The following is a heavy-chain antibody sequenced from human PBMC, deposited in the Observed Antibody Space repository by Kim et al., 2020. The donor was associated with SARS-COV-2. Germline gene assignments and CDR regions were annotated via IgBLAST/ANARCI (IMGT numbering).Heavy chain of an antibody. J-gene: IGHJ5*02. Sequence: SETLSLTCTVSGGSISSYYWSWIRQPAGKGLEWIGRIYISGSTNYNPSLKSRVTMSVDTSKNQFSLKLSSVTAADTAVYYCARDVMITFGGVIVTYWFDPWGQGTLVTVSS. D-gene: IGHD3-16*02. CDR3: ARDVMITFGGVIVTYWFDP. V-gene: IGHV4-4*07. CDR2: IYISGST. CDR1: GGSISSYY.